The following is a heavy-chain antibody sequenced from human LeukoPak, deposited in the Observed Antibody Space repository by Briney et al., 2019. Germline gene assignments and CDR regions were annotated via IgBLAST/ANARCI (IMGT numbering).Heavy chain of an antibody. Sequence: ASVKVSCKASGYAFTGYYLHWVRQAPGQGLEWMGWINPNTGVTSYAQDFQGRVTMTRDTSISTAYMELSNLRSDDTAVYYCARGRGYSGHGGLDYWGQGTLVTVSS. D-gene: IGHD5-12*01. CDR3: ARGRGYSGHGGLDY. V-gene: IGHV1-2*02. CDR2: INPNTGVT. J-gene: IGHJ4*02. CDR1: GYAFTGYY.